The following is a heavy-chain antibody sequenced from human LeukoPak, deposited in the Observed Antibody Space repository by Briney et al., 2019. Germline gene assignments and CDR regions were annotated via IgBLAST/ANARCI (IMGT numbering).Heavy chain of an antibody. CDR3: ARLRFDFWSGYTHPYFDY. V-gene: IGHV4-39*01. CDR1: GGSISSSSYY. D-gene: IGHD3-3*01. Sequence: PSETLSLTCTVSGGSISSSSYYWGWIRQPPGKGLEWIGSIYYSGTTYYNPSLKSRVTISVDTSKIQFSLKLSSVAATDTAVYFCARLRFDFWSGYTHPYFDYWGQGTLVTVSS. J-gene: IGHJ4*02. CDR2: IYYSGTT.